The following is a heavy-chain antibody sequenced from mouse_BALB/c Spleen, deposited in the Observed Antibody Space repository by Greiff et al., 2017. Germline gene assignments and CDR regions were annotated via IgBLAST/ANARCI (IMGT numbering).Heavy chain of an antibody. Sequence: VQLQQSGPELVKPGASVKISCKASGYAFSSSWMNWVKQRPGQGLEWIGRIYPGDGDTNYNGKFKGKATLTADKSSSTAYMQLSSLTSVDSAVYFCARDGYYDAYWGQGTLVTVSA. J-gene: IGHJ3*01. CDR3: ARDGYYDAY. CDR2: IYPGDGDT. V-gene: IGHV1-82*01. D-gene: IGHD2-3*01. CDR1: GYAFSSSW.